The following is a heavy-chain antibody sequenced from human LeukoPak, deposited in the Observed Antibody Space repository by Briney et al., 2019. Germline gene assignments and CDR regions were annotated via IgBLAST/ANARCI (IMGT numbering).Heavy chain of an antibody. J-gene: IGHJ4*02. Sequence: PGGSLRLSCAASGFTFSSYWMHWVRQAPGKGLVWVSRISSDGSSTSYADSVKGRFTISRENAKNTLYLQMNSLRAEDTAVYYCAREEYSGSYPFDYWGQGTLVTVSS. CDR3: AREEYSGSYPFDY. V-gene: IGHV3-74*01. CDR1: GFTFSSYW. D-gene: IGHD1-26*01. CDR2: ISSDGSST.